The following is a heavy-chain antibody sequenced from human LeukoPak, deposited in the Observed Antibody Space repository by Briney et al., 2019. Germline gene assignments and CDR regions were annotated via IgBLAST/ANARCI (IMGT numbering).Heavy chain of an antibody. Sequence: ASVKVSCKASGYTFTTYDINWVRQATGQGLEWMGWMNPSSGNTGYAQKFQGRVTMTRNTSISTAFMELSGLRYEDTAVYFCARXNTAMVAGLDYWGQGSLVTVSS. D-gene: IGHD5-18*01. CDR1: GYTFTTYD. CDR3: ARXNTAMVAGLDY. CDR2: MNPSSGNT. V-gene: IGHV1-8*01. J-gene: IGHJ4*02.